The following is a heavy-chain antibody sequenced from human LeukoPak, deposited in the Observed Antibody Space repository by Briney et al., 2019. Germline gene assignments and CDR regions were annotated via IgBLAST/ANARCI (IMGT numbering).Heavy chain of an antibody. D-gene: IGHD3-3*01. CDR2: IIPIFGIA. CDR1: GGTFSRYA. Sequence: SVNVSCMPSGGTFSRYAISWVRPAPGQGLEWMGRIIPIFGIANYAQKFQGRVTLTADKSTSTAYMELSSLRSEDTAVYDCARETSGYDWSGYSTFDYWGQGTLVTVSS. J-gene: IGHJ4*02. V-gene: IGHV1-69*04. CDR3: ARETSGYDWSGYSTFDY.